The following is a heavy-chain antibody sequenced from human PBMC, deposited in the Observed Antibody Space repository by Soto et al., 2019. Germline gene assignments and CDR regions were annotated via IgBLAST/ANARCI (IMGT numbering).Heavy chain of an antibody. V-gene: IGHV3-33*01. Sequence: QVQLVESGGGVVQPGRSLRLSCAASGFTFSSYGMHWVRQAPGKGLEWVAVIWYDGSNKYYADSVKGRFTISRDNSKNTLGLQMNSLRAEDTAVYYCARDLRTYYDSSGYYHPFDYWGQGTLVTVSS. J-gene: IGHJ4*02. CDR3: ARDLRTYYDSSGYYHPFDY. CDR2: IWYDGSNK. CDR1: GFTFSSYG. D-gene: IGHD3-22*01.